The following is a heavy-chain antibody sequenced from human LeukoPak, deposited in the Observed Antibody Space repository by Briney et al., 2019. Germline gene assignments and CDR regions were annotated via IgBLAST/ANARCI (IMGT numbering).Heavy chain of an antibody. D-gene: IGHD6-13*01. CDR2: ITPIFGTA. J-gene: IGHJ4*02. CDR1: GGTFSSYA. CDR3: ARGPRAAADDY. V-gene: IGHV1-69*05. Sequence: ASVKVSCKASGGTFSSYAISWVRQAPGQGLEWMGGITPIFGTANYAQKFQGRVTITRDTSASTAYMELSSLTSEDTGIYYCARGPRAAADDYWGQGTLVTVSS.